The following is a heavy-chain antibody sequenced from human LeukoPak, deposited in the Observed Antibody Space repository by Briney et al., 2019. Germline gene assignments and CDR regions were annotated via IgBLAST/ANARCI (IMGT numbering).Heavy chain of an antibody. J-gene: IGHJ4*02. CDR3: ARGAVAGLYYFDY. CDR2: ISSSGVGR. D-gene: IGHD6-19*01. CDR1: GFTFSSYE. Sequence: PGGSLRLSCAASGFTFSSYEMSWVRQAPGKGLEWVSHISSSGVGRYYADSVKGRFTISRDNAKNSLYLQMNSPRADDTGIYYCARGAVAGLYYFDYWGQGTLVTVSS. V-gene: IGHV3-48*03.